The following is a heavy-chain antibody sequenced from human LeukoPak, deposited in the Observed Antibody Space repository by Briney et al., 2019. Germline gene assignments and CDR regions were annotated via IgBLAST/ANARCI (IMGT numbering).Heavy chain of an antibody. V-gene: IGHV3-23*01. CDR2: ISGSGGST. CDR3: AKGVYSSGWTPFDY. CDR1: GFTFSSYA. D-gene: IGHD6-19*01. Sequence: GGSLRLSCAASGFTFSSYAMSWVRQAPGKGLEWVSTISGSGGSTYYADSVKGRFTISRDNSKNTLYLQTNSLRDEDTAVYYCAKGVYSSGWTPFDYWGQGTLVTVSS. J-gene: IGHJ4*02.